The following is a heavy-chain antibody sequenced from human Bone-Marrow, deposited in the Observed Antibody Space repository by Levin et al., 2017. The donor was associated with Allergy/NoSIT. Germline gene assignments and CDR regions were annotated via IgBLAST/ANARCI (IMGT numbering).Heavy chain of an antibody. V-gene: IGHV3-7*01. Sequence: GGSLRLSCVVSGITFSSCWMTWVRQAPGKGLEWVANIKQDGSDIKYADSVKGRFTISRDNAKNVLYLQMDNLRAEDTGVYYCAGGAGWLFEQCGQGTRVTVSS. CDR2: IKQDGSDI. J-gene: IGHJ4*02. CDR3: AGGAGWLFEQ. CDR1: GITFSSCW. D-gene: IGHD6-19*01.